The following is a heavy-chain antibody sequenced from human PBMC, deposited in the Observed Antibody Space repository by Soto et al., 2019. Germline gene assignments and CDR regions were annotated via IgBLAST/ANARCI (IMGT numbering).Heavy chain of an antibody. CDR1: GFTLRSYW. V-gene: IGHV3-7*01. CDR3: ARDPGYGSGRPVDHYLDC. Sequence: PGGSLRLSCAASGFTLRSYWMSWVRQAPGKGLEWLATIKTDASEKKYVDSVKGRFTVSRDNAKNSLYLQMDSLRAEDTAVYYCARDPGYGSGRPVDHYLDCWGRGPRVTV. J-gene: IGHJ4*01. CDR2: IKTDASEK. D-gene: IGHD3-10*01.